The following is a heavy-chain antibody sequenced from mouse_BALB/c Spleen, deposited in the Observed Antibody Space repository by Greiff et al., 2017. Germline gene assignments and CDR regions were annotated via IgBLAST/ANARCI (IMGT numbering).Heavy chain of an antibody. D-gene: IGHD2-10*02. J-gene: IGHJ4*01. Sequence: VKLVESGPGLVQPSQSLSITCTVSGFSLTSYGVHWVRQSPGKGLEWLGVIWSGGSTDYNAAFISRLSISKDNSKSQVFFKMNSLQANDTAIYYCARKQYGNYRYYAMDYWGQGTSVTVSS. CDR1: GFSLTSYG. V-gene: IGHV2-2*02. CDR3: ARKQYGNYRYYAMDY. CDR2: IWSGGST.